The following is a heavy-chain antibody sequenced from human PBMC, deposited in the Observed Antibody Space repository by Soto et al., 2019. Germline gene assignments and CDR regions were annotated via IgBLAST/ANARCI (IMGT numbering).Heavy chain of an antibody. D-gene: IGHD2-15*01. CDR1: GFTFNTYS. CDR2: ISSSSSYI. V-gene: IGHV3-21*03. Sequence: GGSLRLSCEASGFTFNTYSMNWVRQAPGKGLEWVSGISSSSSYIYYADSVRGRFTASRDNSKNTLYLQMNSLKTEDTAVYYCTTVVAYCSGGSCYEYFDHWGQGTLVTVSS. CDR3: TTVVAYCSGGSCYEYFDH. J-gene: IGHJ4*02.